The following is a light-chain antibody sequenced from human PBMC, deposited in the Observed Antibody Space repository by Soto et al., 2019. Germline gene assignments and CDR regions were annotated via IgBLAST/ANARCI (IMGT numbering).Light chain of an antibody. CDR2: EVS. CDR3: SSHSSSSTPYV. CDR1: SSDIGAYNY. Sequence: QSALTQPASVSGSPGQSIIISCTGTSSDIGAYNYVYWYQQHPGKAPKLMIYEVSNRPSGISNRFSASKSGNTASLTISGLQPEDEADYYCSSHSSSSTPYVFGSGTKVTVL. V-gene: IGLV2-14*01. J-gene: IGLJ1*01.